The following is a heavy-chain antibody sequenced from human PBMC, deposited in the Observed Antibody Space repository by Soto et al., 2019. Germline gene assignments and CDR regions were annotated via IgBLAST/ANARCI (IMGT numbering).Heavy chain of an antibody. CDR1: GGTFSSYA. V-gene: IGHV1-69*01. D-gene: IGHD3-10*01. Sequence: QVQLVQSGAEVKKPGSSVKVSCKASGGTFSSYAISWMRQAPGQGLEWMGGTIPIFGTANYAQKFQGRVTITADESTSTAYMELSSLRSEDTAVYYCARDTPLVSRDYYYGMDVWGQGTTVTVSS. J-gene: IGHJ6*02. CDR2: TIPIFGTA. CDR3: ARDTPLVSRDYYYGMDV.